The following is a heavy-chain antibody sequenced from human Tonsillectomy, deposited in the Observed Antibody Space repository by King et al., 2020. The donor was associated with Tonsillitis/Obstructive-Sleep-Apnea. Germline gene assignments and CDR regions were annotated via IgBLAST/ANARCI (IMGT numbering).Heavy chain of an antibody. J-gene: IGHJ4*02. CDR3: AKAGDIVVVPAATTDY. D-gene: IGHD2-2*01. V-gene: IGHV3-23*04. Sequence: EVQLVESGGGLVQPGGSLRLSCAASGFTFSSYAMSWVRQAPGKGLEWVSAISGSGGSTYYADSVKGRFTISRDNSKNTLYLKMNSLRAEDTAVYYCAKAGDIVVVPAATTDYWGQGTRVTVSS. CDR1: GFTFSSYA. CDR2: ISGSGGST.